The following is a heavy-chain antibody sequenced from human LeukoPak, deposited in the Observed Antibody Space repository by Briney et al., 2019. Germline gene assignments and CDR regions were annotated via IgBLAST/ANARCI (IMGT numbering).Heavy chain of an antibody. D-gene: IGHD6-13*01. CDR1: GGTFSSYA. CDR2: IIPILGIA. Sequence: SVKVSCKASGGTFSSYAISWMRQAPGQGLEWMGRIIPILGIANYAQKFQGRVTITADKSTSTAYMELSSLRSEDTAVYYCARVPGSSSWYYFDYWGQGTLVTVSS. CDR3: ARVPGSSSWYYFDY. V-gene: IGHV1-69*04. J-gene: IGHJ4*02.